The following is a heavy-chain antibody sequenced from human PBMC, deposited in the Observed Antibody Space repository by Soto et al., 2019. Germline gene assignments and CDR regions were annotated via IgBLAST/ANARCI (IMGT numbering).Heavy chain of an antibody. CDR2: IIPIFGTA. D-gene: IGHD6-6*01. J-gene: IGHJ6*02. Sequence: SVKVSCKASGGTFSSYAISWVRQAPGQGLEWMGGIIPIFGTANYAQKFQGRVTIPTDEAKRTAYMELGRLTSEDTAVYYCARGLEYIAGYYYYGMDVWGQGTTVTVSS. V-gene: IGHV1-69*05. CDR3: ARGLEYIAGYYYYGMDV. CDR1: GGTFSSYA.